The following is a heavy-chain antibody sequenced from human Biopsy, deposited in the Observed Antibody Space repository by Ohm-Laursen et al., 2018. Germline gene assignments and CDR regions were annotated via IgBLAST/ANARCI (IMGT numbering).Heavy chain of an antibody. CDR2: INGSGGST. D-gene: IGHD3-3*01. Sequence: SLRLSCSASGFTLSDGITWVRQAPGKGLECVSVINGSGGSTYYADPVKGRFTISRDNSKNTLYLQMNSLRAEDTAMYYCARDLYDFCGGCPFDPWGQGTLVTVS. V-gene: IGHV3-23*01. CDR1: GFTLSDG. CDR3: ARDLYDFCGGCPFDP. J-gene: IGHJ5*02.